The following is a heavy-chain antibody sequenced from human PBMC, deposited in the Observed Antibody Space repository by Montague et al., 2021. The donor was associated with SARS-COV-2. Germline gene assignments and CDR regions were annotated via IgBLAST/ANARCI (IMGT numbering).Heavy chain of an antibody. CDR2: FYTRGGT. V-gene: IGHV4-61*02. CDR3: ARAGEGRTSWLLEY. D-gene: IGHD6-13*01. Sequence: TLSLTCTVSGYSIRSGSYNWSCIRQSAGKLLEWIGRFYTRGGTYYQPSLRRRVTIAIDTSKNELSLKLSSMTAADAAMYYCARAGEGRTSWLLEYWGQGTLVTVSS. J-gene: IGHJ4*02. CDR1: GYSIRSGSYN.